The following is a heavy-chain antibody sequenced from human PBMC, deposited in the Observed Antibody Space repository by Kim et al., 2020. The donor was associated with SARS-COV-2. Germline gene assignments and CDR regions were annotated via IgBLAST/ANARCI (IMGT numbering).Heavy chain of an antibody. Sequence: PTYAQGFTGRFVFSLDPSVSTAYLQISSLKAEDTAVYYCARTGIGYYFDYWGQGTLVTVSS. V-gene: IGHV7-4-1*02. D-gene: IGHD2-21*01. CDR2: P. CDR3: ARTGIGYYFDY. J-gene: IGHJ4*02.